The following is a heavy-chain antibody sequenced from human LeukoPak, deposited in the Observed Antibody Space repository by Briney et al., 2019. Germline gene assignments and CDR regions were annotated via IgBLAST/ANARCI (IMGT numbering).Heavy chain of an antibody. V-gene: IGHV1-24*01. J-gene: IGHJ5*02. CDR3: ATINILRGGGYFDP. Sequence: ASVKVSCKVSGYTLTELSMHWVRQAPGKGLEWMGGFDLEDGETIYAQKFQGRVTMTEDTSTDTAYMELSSLRSEDSAVYYCATINILRGGGYFDPWGQGTLVTVSS. CDR1: GYTLTELS. D-gene: IGHD3-10*01. CDR2: FDLEDGET.